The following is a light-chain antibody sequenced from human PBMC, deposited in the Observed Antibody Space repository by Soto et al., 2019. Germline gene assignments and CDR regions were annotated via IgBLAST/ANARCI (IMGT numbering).Light chain of an antibody. J-gene: IGKJ1*01. Sequence: DIQMTQSPSTLSGSVGDRVTITCRASQTISSWLAWYQQKPGKAPKLLIFGASTRATGIPDRFSGSGSGTEFTLTISSLQSEDFAVYYCQQYNNWPPETFGQGTKVDIK. CDR1: QTISSW. V-gene: IGKV1-5*01. CDR2: GAS. CDR3: QQYNNWPPET.